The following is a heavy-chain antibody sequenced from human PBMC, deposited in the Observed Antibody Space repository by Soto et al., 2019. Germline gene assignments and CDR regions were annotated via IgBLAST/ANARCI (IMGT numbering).Heavy chain of an antibody. CDR3: VKGGWGDN. J-gene: IGHJ4*02. V-gene: IGHV3-53*01. CDR2: IYSGGYT. D-gene: IGHD6-19*01. Sequence: EVQLVESGGGLIQPGGSLRLSCAVSGFTVSNNYMSWVRQAPGKGLEGVSVIYSGGYTAYGDSVKGRFTISRDDSRGSVSLQMDSLRGEDTATYYCVKGGWGDNWGPGTLVTVSS. CDR1: GFTVSNNY.